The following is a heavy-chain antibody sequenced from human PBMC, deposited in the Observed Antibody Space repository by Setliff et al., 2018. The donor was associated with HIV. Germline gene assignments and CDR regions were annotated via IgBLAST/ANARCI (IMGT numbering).Heavy chain of an antibody. V-gene: IGHV3-7*03. CDR3: ARDHLGSYDY. Sequence: GGSLRLSCAASGFTFSKTWMTWVRQAPGKGLEWVANIKQDGSEKFYVDSVKGRLSVSRDNAKNSLYLQINSLRVEDTAVYYCARDHLGSYDYWGQGTLVTVSS. D-gene: IGHD3-10*01. CDR1: GFTFSKTW. J-gene: IGHJ4*02. CDR2: IKQDGSEK.